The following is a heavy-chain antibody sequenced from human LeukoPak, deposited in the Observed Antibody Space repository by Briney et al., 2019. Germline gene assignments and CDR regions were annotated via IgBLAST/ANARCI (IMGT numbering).Heavy chain of an antibody. CDR1: GGSFSGYY. CDR3: ARLSMVRGS. J-gene: IGHJ4*02. D-gene: IGHD3-10*01. CDR2: INHSGST. Sequence: PSETLSLTCAVYGGSFSGYYWSWIRQPPGKGLEWIGEINHSGSTNYNPSLKSRVTISVDTSKNQFSLKLSSVTAADTAVYYCARLSMVRGSWGQGTPVTVSS. V-gene: IGHV4-34*01.